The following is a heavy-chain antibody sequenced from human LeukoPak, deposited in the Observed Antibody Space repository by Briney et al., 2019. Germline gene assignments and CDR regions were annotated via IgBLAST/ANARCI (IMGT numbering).Heavy chain of an antibody. CDR2: IKSKTDGGTR. D-gene: IGHD2/OR15-2a*01. CDR3: TTFEYAAFII. CDR1: GFTSSNAW. Sequence: PGGSLRLSCAVSGFTSSNAWMSWVRQAPGKWLEWVGRIKSKTDGGTRDYAAPVKGRFTISRDDSKNTLYLQMNSLKTEDTAVYYCTTFEYAAFIIWGQGTMVTVSS. J-gene: IGHJ3*02. V-gene: IGHV3-15*01.